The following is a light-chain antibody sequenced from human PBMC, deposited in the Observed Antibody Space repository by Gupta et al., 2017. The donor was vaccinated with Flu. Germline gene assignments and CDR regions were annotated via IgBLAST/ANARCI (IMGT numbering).Light chain of an antibody. Sequence: QSALTQPPTASGSLGPSVTISCTGTSSDVGGYSYVSWYQQHPGKAPKLIIYDVSKRPSGVPIRFSGSRSGNTASLTVSGLQAEDEADYYCNSYAGTNNLIFGGGTKLTVL. CDR3: NSYAGTNNLI. J-gene: IGLJ2*01. CDR2: DVS. V-gene: IGLV2-8*01. CDR1: SSDVGGYSY.